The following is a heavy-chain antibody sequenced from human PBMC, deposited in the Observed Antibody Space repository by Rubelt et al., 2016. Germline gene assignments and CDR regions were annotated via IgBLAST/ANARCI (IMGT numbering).Heavy chain of an antibody. CDR3: ARGSDRCKAGVD. J-gene: IGHJ4*02. Sequence: QVQLQQWGAGLLKPSETLSLTCAVYGGSFSGYYWSWIRQPPGKGLEWIGEINHSGSTNYNPSLKSRVTISGDTSKSQFSLKLTAVNAADTAVYYCARGSDRCKAGVDWGQGTLVTVSS. CDR2: INHSGST. D-gene: IGHD3-22*01. V-gene: IGHV4-34*01. CDR1: GGSFSGYY.